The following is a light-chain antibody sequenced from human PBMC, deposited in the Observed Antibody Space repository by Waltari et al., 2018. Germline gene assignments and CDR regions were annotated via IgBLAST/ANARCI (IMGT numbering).Light chain of an antibody. J-gene: IGLJ3*02. V-gene: IGLV8-61*01. CDR1: SVPVSATSY. CDR3: SLYMGSGLWV. Sequence: VSPGGTVTLTCALSSVPVSATSYPTWYQPIPGQAPRTLVYKTTYRPSGVPDRFSGSILGNKVALTITGAQADDESDYYCSLYMGSGLWVFGGGTKLTVL. CDR2: KTT.